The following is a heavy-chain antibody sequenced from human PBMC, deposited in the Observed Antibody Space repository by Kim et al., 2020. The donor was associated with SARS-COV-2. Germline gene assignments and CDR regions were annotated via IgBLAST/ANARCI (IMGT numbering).Heavy chain of an antibody. CDR2: ISSSSSYT. CDR1: GFTFSDYY. V-gene: IGHV3-11*03. D-gene: IGHD1-26*01. CDR3: ARRLRADYYYYYGMDV. Sequence: GGSLRLSCAASGFTFSDYYMSWIRQAPGKGLEWVSYISSSSSYTNYADSVKGRFTISRDNAKNSLYLQMNSLRAEDTAVYYCARRLRADYYYYYGMDVWRQGTTVTVSS. J-gene: IGHJ6*02.